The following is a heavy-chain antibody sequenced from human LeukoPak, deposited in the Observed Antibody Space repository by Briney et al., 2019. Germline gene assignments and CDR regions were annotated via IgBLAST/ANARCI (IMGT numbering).Heavy chain of an antibody. CDR2: IYYTGST. D-gene: IGHD1-26*01. V-gene: IGHV4-39*01. CDR3: ARVEELLGLDY. CDR1: GGSISSSNYY. Sequence: SETLSLTCTVSGGSISSSNYYWAWIRQPPGKGLEWNGSIYYTGSTSYNPSLKSRVTISVDTAKNQFSLKLSSVTAADTAMYYCARVEELLGLDYWGQGTLVTVSS. J-gene: IGHJ4*02.